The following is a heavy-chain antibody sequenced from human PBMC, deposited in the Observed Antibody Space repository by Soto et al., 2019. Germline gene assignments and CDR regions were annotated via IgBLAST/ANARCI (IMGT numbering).Heavy chain of an antibody. CDR2: IYYSGST. Sequence: SETLSLTCTVSGGSISSSSYYWGWIRQPPGKGLEWIGSIYYSGSTYYNPSLKSRVTISVDTSKNQFSLKLSSVTAADTAVYYCARDLRNRWFDPWGQGTLVTVS. D-gene: IGHD4-17*01. CDR3: ARDLRNRWFDP. J-gene: IGHJ5*02. CDR1: GGSISSSSYY. V-gene: IGHV4-39*02.